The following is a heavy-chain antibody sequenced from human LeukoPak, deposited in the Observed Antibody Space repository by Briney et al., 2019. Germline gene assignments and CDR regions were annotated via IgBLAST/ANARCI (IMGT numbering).Heavy chain of an antibody. D-gene: IGHD3-22*01. CDR2: INPSGGST. CDR3: ARDRYYYDSSGYIRGISFDY. Sequence: ASVKVSCKASAYTFTSYYMHWVRQAPGQGLEWMGIINPSGGSTSYAQKFQGRVTMTRDTSTSTVYMELSSLRSEDTAVYYCARDRYYYDSSGYIRGISFDYRGQGTLVTVSS. J-gene: IGHJ4*02. V-gene: IGHV1-46*01. CDR1: AYTFTSYY.